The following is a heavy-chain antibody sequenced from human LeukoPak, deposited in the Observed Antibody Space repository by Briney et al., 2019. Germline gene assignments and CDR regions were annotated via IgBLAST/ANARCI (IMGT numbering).Heavy chain of an antibody. V-gene: IGHV4-4*02. CDR3: ARRWGYSYGPNRCIDY. D-gene: IGHD5-18*01. CDR1: GGSISSSNW. Sequence: SETLSLTCAVSGGSISSSNWWNWVRQTPGKGLEWIGEINHSGSTNYNPSLKSRVTISVDTSKNQFSLKLSSVTAADTAVYYCARRWGYSYGPNRCIDYWGQGTLVTVSS. CDR2: INHSGST. J-gene: IGHJ4*02.